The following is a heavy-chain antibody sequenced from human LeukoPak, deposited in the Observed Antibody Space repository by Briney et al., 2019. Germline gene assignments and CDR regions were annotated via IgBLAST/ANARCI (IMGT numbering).Heavy chain of an antibody. V-gene: IGHV4-39*07. Sequence: SETLSLTCTVSGGSISSSSYYWGWIRQPPGKGLEWIGSIYYSGSTNYNPSLKSRVTISVDTSKNQFSLKLSSVTAADTAAYYCARAAEGTALAYCGGDCYPPVDYWGQGTLVTVSS. CDR3: ARAAEGTALAYCGGDCYPPVDY. D-gene: IGHD2-21*02. J-gene: IGHJ4*02. CDR2: IYYSGST. CDR1: GGSISSSSYY.